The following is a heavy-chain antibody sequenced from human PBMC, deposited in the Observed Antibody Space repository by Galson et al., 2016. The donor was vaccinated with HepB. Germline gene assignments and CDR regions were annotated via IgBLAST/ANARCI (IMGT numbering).Heavy chain of an antibody. D-gene: IGHD5-24*01. CDR3: AREGNGYNKPGSFFDN. Sequence: SLRLSCAASGFSFSGFWMSWVRQAPGKGLEWVANIRQDGGEKFYVDSVKGRFTISRDNVENSLDLQMNSLRDEETAVYYCAREGNGYNKPGSFFDNWGQGTLVTVSS. J-gene: IGHJ4*02. V-gene: IGHV3-7*03. CDR1: GFSFSGFW. CDR2: IRQDGGEK.